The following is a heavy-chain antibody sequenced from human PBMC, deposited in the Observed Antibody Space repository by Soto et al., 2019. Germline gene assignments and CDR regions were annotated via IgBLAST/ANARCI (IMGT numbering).Heavy chain of an antibody. J-gene: IGHJ4*02. CDR2: IKSKTDGGTT. CDR1: GFTFSNAW. Sequence: GGSLRLSCAASGFTFSNAWMSWVRQAPGKGLEWVGRIKSKTDGGTTDYAAPVKGRFTITRDDSKNTRYLQMNSRKTEDQAVYYCTTVPWLRPTKITAAAKYYFDYWGQGTLVTVSS. D-gene: IGHD5-12*01. V-gene: IGHV3-15*01. CDR3: TTVPWLRPTKITAAAKYYFDY.